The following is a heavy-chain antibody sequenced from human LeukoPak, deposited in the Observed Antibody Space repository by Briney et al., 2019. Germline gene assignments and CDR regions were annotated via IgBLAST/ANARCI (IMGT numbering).Heavy chain of an antibody. CDR1: GFTFSSYW. Sequence: GGSLRLSCAASGFTFSSYWMHWVRQAPRKGLVWVSRINSDGSSTSYADSVKGRFTISRDNAKSTQYLQMNSLRAEDTAVYYCARDSSGYYYFWGQGTLVTVSS. V-gene: IGHV3-74*01. CDR3: ARDSSGYYYF. CDR2: INSDGSST. J-gene: IGHJ4*02. D-gene: IGHD3-22*01.